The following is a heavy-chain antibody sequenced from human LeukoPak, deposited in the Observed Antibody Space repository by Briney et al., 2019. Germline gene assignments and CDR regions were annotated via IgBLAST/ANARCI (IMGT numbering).Heavy chain of an antibody. CDR1: GFTFSSYE. Sequence: PGGSLRLSCVASGFTFSSYEMNWVRQAPGEGLEWVSYISSSDSGDITIYYADSVKGRFTISRDDAKNSLYLQMNSLRAEDTAVYYCARDHYYDSSGYSYGMDVWGQGTTVTVSS. J-gene: IGHJ6*02. CDR2: ISSSDSGDITI. D-gene: IGHD3-22*01. V-gene: IGHV3-48*03. CDR3: ARDHYYDSSGYSYGMDV.